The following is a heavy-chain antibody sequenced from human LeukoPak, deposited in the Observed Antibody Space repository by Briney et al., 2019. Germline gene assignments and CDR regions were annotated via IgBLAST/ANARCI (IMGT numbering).Heavy chain of an antibody. J-gene: IGHJ4*02. Sequence: SETLSLTCAVYGGSFSGYYWSWIRQPPGKGLEWIGYIYYSGSTNYNPSLKSRVTISVDTSKNQFSLKLSSVTAADTAVYYCARGPRSIAVAGHPPFFDYWGQGTLVTVSS. CDR1: GGSFSGYY. V-gene: IGHV4-59*01. D-gene: IGHD6-19*01. CDR2: IYYSGST. CDR3: ARGPRSIAVAGHPPFFDY.